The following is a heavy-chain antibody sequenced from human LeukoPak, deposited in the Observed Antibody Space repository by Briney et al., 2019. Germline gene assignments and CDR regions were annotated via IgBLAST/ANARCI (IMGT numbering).Heavy chain of an antibody. CDR1: GGSISSGGYS. D-gene: IGHD6-13*01. CDR2: IYHSGST. J-gene: IGHJ5*02. Sequence: SQTLSLTCAVSGGSISSGGYSWSWIRQPRGKGLEWIGYIYHSGSTYYNPSLKSRVTISVDRSKNQFSLKLSSVTAADTAVYYCARAWQQLVYFDPWGQGTLVTVSS. V-gene: IGHV4-30-2*01. CDR3: ARAWQQLVYFDP.